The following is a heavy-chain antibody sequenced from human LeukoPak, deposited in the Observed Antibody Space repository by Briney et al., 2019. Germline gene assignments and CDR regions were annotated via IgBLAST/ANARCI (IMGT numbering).Heavy chain of an antibody. CDR2: IYYSGST. V-gene: IGHV4-59*12. CDR3: ARLVANTAMQNYYYYYYMDV. J-gene: IGHJ6*03. Sequence: SETLSLTCTVSGRSISSYYWSWIRQPPGKGLGWIGYIYYSGSTNYNPSLKSRVTISVDTSKNQFSMQLNSVTPEDTAVYYCARLVANTAMQNYYYYYYMDVWGKGTTVTVSS. D-gene: IGHD5-18*01. CDR1: GRSISSYY.